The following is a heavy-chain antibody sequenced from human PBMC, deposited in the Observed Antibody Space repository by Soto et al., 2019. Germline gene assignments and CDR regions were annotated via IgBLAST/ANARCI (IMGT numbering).Heavy chain of an antibody. J-gene: IGHJ5*02. CDR2: ISAYNGNT. CDR3: ARDIRQYYSSTSCYFGFDP. D-gene: IGHD2-2*01. V-gene: IGHV1-18*01. CDR1: GYTFTSYG. Sequence: QVQLVQSGAEVKKPGASVKVSCKASGYTFTSYGISWVRQAPGQGLEWMGWISAYNGNTNYAQKLQGRVTMTTDTSTSTAYMELRSLRSDDTAVYYCARDIRQYYSSTSCYFGFDPWGQGTLVTVSS.